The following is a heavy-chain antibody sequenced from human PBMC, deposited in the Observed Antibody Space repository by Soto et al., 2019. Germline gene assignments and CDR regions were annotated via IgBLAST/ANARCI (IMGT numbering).Heavy chain of an antibody. CDR2: INHSGST. V-gene: IGHV4-34*01. J-gene: IGHJ6*02. D-gene: IGHD2-2*02. Sequence: SETLSLTCAVCGGSFSGYYWSWIRQPPGKGLEWIGEINHSGSTNYNPSLKSRVTISVDTSKNQFSLKLSSVTAADTAVYYCARVGLGYCSSTSCYTAMYYYYGMDVWGQGTTVTVSS. CDR3: ARVGLGYCSSTSCYTAMYYYYGMDV. CDR1: GGSFSGYY.